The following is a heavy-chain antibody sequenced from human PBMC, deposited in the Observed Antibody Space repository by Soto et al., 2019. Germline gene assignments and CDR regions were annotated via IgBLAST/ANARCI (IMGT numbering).Heavy chain of an antibody. J-gene: IGHJ6*02. D-gene: IGHD3-3*01. V-gene: IGHV3-11*04. Sequence: QVQLVESGGGLVKPGGSLRLSCAASGFTFSDDYMIWIRQAPGKGLEWVSYISGSGGTISYADSVKGRFTISRDNAKNSLYLQMNSLRAEDTAVYYCAREWGIFGVVIELFHTPHGHYGMDVWGQGTTVTVSS. CDR3: AREWGIFGVVIELFHTPHGHYGMDV. CDR2: ISGSGGTI. CDR1: GFTFSDDY.